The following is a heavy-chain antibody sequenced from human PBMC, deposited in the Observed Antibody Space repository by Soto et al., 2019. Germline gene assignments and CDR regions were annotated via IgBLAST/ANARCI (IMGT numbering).Heavy chain of an antibody. J-gene: IGHJ6*02. CDR3: AKDWELGPYYYYYGMDV. V-gene: IGHV3-30*18. CDR1: GFTFSSYG. Sequence: QVQLVESGGGVVQPGRSLRLSCAASGFTFSSYGMHWVRQAPGKGLEWVAVISYDGSNKYYADSVKGRFTISRDNSKNTLYLQMNSLRAEATAVYYCAKDWELGPYYYYYGMDVWGQGTTVTVS. CDR2: ISYDGSNK. D-gene: IGHD1-7*01.